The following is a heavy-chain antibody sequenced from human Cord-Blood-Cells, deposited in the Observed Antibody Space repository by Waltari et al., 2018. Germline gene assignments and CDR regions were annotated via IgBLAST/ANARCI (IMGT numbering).Heavy chain of an antibody. D-gene: IGHD3-22*01. J-gene: IGHJ4*02. Sequence: QVPLHPWRAGRSNLSSPLSPPCLASGGSLSRSYVRWIRQPPGKGLEWIGEINHSGSTNYNPSLKSRVTISVDTSKNQFSLKLSSVTAADTAVYYCASHSKVVPTHYWGQGTLVTVSS. CDR1: GGSLSRSY. CDR2: INHSGST. CDR3: ASHSKVVPTHY. V-gene: IGHV4-34*01.